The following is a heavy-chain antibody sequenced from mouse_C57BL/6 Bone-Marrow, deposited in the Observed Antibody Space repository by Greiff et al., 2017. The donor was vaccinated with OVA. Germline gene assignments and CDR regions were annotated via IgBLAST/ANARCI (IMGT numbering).Heavy chain of an antibody. CDR1: GYTFTDYY. J-gene: IGHJ2*01. V-gene: IGHV1-26*01. CDR3: ARKGKNVSHYFDY. Sequence: VQLQQSGPELVKPGASVKISCKASGYTFTDYYMNWVKQSHGKSLEWIGDINPNNGGTSYNQKFKGKATLTVDKSSSTAYMELRSLTSEDSAVYYCARKGKNVSHYFDYWGQGTTLTVSS. D-gene: IGHD6-2*01. CDR2: INPNNGGT.